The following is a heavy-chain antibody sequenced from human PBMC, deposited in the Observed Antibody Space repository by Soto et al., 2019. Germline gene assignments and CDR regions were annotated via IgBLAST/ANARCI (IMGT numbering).Heavy chain of an antibody. CDR2: ISSSGSTM. CDR1: GFSFSDYY. CDR3: ARYLHAVTGSEQFPC. D-gene: IGHD2-21*02. J-gene: IGHJ4*02. Sequence: AGSLRLSCAASGFSFSDYYMSWIRQAPGKGLEWVSYISSSGSTMYYADSVKGRFTISRDNANNSLYLQMDSLRDEDTAVYFCARYLHAVTGSEQFPCWGQGTLVTVSS. V-gene: IGHV3-11*01.